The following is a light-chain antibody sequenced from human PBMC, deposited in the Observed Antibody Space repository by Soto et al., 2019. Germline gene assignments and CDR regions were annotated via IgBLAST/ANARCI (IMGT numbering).Light chain of an antibody. V-gene: IGLV1-47*01. Sequence: QHVLTQPPSASGTPGQRVTISCSGSSSNIGSNYVYWYQQLPGTAPKLLIYRNNQRPSGVPGRFSGAKSGTSASLAISGLRSEDEADYYCAAWDDSLSGHVVFGGGTKLTVL. CDR2: RNN. J-gene: IGLJ2*01. CDR1: SSNIGSNY. CDR3: AAWDDSLSGHVV.